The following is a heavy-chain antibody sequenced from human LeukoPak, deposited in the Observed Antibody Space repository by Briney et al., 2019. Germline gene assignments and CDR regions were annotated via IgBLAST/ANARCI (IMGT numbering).Heavy chain of an antibody. CDR3: ARDAWGSGRYSAQFDY. CDR2: ISYDGSNK. J-gene: IGHJ4*02. Sequence: PGGSLRLSCAASGFTFSSYAMHWVRQAPGKGLEWVAVISYDGSNKYYADSVKGRFTISRDNSKNTLYLQMNSLRAEDTAVYYCARDAWGSGRYSAQFDYWGQGTLVTVSS. D-gene: IGHD3-10*01. CDR1: GFTFSSYA. V-gene: IGHV3-30*04.